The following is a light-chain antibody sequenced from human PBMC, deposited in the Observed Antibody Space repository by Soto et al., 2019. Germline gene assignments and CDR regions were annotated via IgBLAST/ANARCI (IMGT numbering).Light chain of an antibody. Sequence: QSALTPPASVSGSAGQSITISCSGTMRDVGAYNLVSWYQQHPGTAPKLIIYEVRNRPSGISSRFSGSRSGNTASLTISGLQSEDEGDYYFSAYTARSTLVFGGGTKLTVL. CDR3: SAYTARSTLV. V-gene: IGLV2-14*01. CDR2: EVR. CDR1: MRDVGAYNL. J-gene: IGLJ3*02.